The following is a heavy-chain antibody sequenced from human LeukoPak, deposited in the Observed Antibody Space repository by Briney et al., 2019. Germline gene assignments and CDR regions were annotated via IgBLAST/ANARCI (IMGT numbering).Heavy chain of an antibody. V-gene: IGHV3-30*02. CDR2: IRYDGSNK. CDR1: GFTFSIYG. CDR3: AKDLVPAAFDPNNRQNWFDP. J-gene: IGHJ5*02. Sequence: PGGSLRLSCAASGFTFSIYGMHWVRQAPGKGLEWVAFIRYDGSNKYYADSVKGRFTISRDNSKNTLYLQMNSLRAEDTAVYYCAKDLVPAAFDPNNRQNWFDPWGQGTLVTVSS. D-gene: IGHD2-2*01.